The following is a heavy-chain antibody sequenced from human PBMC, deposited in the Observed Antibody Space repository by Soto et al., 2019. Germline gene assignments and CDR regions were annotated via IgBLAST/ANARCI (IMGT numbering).Heavy chain of an antibody. D-gene: IGHD3-22*01. CDR1: GYTFTSYY. V-gene: IGHV1-46*01. CDR2: INPSGGST. CDR3: TLSGYYGGVDY. Sequence: QVQLVQSGAEVKKPGASVKVSCKASGYTFTSYYMHWVRQAPGQGLEWMGIINPSGGSTSYAQKFRGRVTMTRDTSTSTGYMELSSLTSEDTAVYYCTLSGYYGGVDYWGQGTLVTVSS. J-gene: IGHJ4*02.